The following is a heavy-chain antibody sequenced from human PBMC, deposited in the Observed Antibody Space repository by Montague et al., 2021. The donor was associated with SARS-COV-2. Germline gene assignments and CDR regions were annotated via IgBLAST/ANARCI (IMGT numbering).Heavy chain of an antibody. Sequence: VKPTQTLTLTCTFSGFSLSTSGMCVSWIRQPPGKALEWLALIDWDDDNYYSTSLKTRLTIPKDTSKNQVVLTMTNMDPVDTATYYCARMSYDSSGYPALAFDIWGQGTMVTVSS. CDR3: ARMSYDSSGYPALAFDI. CDR2: IDWDDDN. V-gene: IGHV2-70*01. J-gene: IGHJ3*02. D-gene: IGHD3-22*01. CDR1: GFSLSTSGMC.